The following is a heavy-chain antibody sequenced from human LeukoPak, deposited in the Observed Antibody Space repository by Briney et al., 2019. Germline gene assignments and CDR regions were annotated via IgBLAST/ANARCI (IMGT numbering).Heavy chain of an antibody. CDR3: ARDEGTYYYDSSGYYYNY. CDR2: INPNSGGT. CDR1: GYTFTGYY. J-gene: IGHJ4*02. V-gene: IGHV1-2*02. D-gene: IGHD3-22*01. Sequence: ASVKVSCKASGYTFTGYYMHWVRQAPGQGLEWMGWINPNSGGTNYAQKFQGRVTMTRDTSISTAYMELSRLRSDDTAVYYCARDEGTYYYDSSGYYYNYWGQGTLVTVS.